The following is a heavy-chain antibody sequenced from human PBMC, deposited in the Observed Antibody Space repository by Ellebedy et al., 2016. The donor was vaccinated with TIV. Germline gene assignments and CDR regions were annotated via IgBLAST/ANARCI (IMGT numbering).Heavy chain of an antibody. Sequence: GGSLRLXXAASGFTFSSYSMNWVRQAPGKGLEWVSSISSSSSYIYYADSVKGRFTISRDNAKSSLYLQMSSLRAEDTAVYYCAKDSHMTTVVTGDVQHWGQGTLVTVSS. CDR2: ISSSSSYI. V-gene: IGHV3-21*01. CDR3: AKDSHMTTVVTGDVQH. CDR1: GFTFSSYS. D-gene: IGHD4-23*01. J-gene: IGHJ1*01.